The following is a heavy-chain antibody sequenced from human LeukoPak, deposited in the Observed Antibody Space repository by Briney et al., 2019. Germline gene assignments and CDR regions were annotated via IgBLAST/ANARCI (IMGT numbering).Heavy chain of an antibody. D-gene: IGHD3-10*01. CDR1: GYTFTSYA. J-gene: IGHJ2*01. CDR2: INAGNGNT. Sequence: ASVKVSCKASGYTFTSYAMHWVRQAPGQRLEWMGWINAGNGNTKYSQKFQGRVTITRDTSASTAYMELSSLRSEDTAVYYCARGPFELVWFGERDWYFDLWGRGTLVTVSS. CDR3: ARGPFELVWFGERDWYFDL. V-gene: IGHV1-3*01.